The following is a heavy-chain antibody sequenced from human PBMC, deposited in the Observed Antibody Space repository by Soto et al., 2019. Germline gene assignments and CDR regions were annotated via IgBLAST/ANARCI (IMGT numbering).Heavy chain of an antibody. CDR3: TRARGQSYNDGRGYCYSAY. Sequence: QVQLVQSGAEVKKPGSSVKVSCKASGGTFSSYAISWVRQAPGQGLEWMGGIIPIFGTANYAQKLQGRVTITADESTNTAYMELSSPRSDDTAVYYCTRARGQSYNDGRGYCYSAYWGQGTRVTVSS. V-gene: IGHV1-69*01. CDR1: GGTFSSYA. CDR2: IIPIFGTA. D-gene: IGHD3-22*01. J-gene: IGHJ4*02.